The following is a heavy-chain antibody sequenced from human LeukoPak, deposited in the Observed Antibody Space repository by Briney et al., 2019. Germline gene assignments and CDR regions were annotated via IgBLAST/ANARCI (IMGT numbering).Heavy chain of an antibody. CDR2: IYYSGST. D-gene: IGHD6-13*01. CDR3: ASGPYPAAGTDHQFDY. V-gene: IGHV4-59*01. CDR1: GASISSYY. Sequence: PSETLSLTCTVSGASISSYYWSWIRQPPGKGLEGIGYIYYSGSTHYNPSLRSRVTMSVDTSKNQFSLRLTSVTAADTALYYCASGPYPAAGTDHQFDYWGQGTLVTVPS. J-gene: IGHJ4*02.